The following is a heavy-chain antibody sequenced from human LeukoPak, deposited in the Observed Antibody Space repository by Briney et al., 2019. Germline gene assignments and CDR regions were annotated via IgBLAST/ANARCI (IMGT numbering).Heavy chain of an antibody. CDR1: GGSISTYY. Sequence: SEALSLTCIVSGGSISTYYWSWIRQPPGKGLEWIGYIYYTGSTTYNPSLKSRVSISVDTSKNKFSLDLNSVSAADTAVYYCARGRGDARGTSFDPWGQGTLVTVSS. CDR2: IYYTGST. V-gene: IGHV4-59*01. J-gene: IGHJ5*02. CDR3: ARGRGDARGTSFDP. D-gene: IGHD3-10*01.